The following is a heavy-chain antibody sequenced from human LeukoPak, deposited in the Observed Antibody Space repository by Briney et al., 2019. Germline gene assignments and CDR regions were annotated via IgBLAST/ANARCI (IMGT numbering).Heavy chain of an antibody. D-gene: IGHD2-15*01. CDR3: ATQSATYYYYYMDV. CDR2: IYTSGST. Sequence: SQTLSLTCTVSGGSISSGSYYWSWIRQPAGKGLEWIGRIYTSGSTNYNPSLKRRDTISVDTSKNQFSLKLSSVTAADTAVYYCATQSATYYYYYMDVWGKGTTVTVSS. CDR1: GGSISSGSYY. V-gene: IGHV4-61*02. J-gene: IGHJ6*03.